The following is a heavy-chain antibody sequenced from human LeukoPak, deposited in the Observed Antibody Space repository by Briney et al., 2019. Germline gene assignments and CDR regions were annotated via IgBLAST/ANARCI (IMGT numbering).Heavy chain of an antibody. CDR3: ARDYGVPTGMDV. J-gene: IGHJ6*02. V-gene: IGHV1-18*01. CDR1: GYIFTSYG. CDR2: ISAYNGNT. D-gene: IGHD4/OR15-4a*01. Sequence: ASVKVSCEASGYIFTSYGISWVRQAPGQGLEWMGWISAYNGNTKYAQKFQGRVTMTTDTSTNTAYMELRSLRSDDTAVYYCARDYGVPTGMDVWGQGTTVTVSS.